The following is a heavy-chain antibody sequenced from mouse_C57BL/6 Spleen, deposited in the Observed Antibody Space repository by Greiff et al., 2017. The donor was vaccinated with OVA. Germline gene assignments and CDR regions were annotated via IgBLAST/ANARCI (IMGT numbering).Heavy chain of an antibody. Sequence: QVQLQQSGPELVKPGASVKISCKASGYAFSSSWMNWVKQRPGKGLEWIGRIYPGDGDTNYNGKFKGKATLTADKSSSTAYMQLSSLTSEDSAVYFCARQLRSPWYFDVWGTGTTVTVSS. CDR3: ARQLRSPWYFDV. CDR2: IYPGDGDT. J-gene: IGHJ1*03. V-gene: IGHV1-82*01. CDR1: GYAFSSSW. D-gene: IGHD1-1*01.